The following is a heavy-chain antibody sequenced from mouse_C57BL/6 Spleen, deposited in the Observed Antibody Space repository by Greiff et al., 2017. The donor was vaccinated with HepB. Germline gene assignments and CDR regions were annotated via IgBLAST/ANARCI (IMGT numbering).Heavy chain of an antibody. V-gene: IGHV3-6*01. CDR2: ISYDGSN. Sequence: EVKLVESGPGLVKPSQSLSLTCSVTGYSITSGYYWNWIRQFPGNKLEWMGYISYDGSNNYNPSLKNRISITRDTSKNQFFLKLNSVTTEDTATYYCAREDYYGISAWFAYWGQGTLVTVSA. D-gene: IGHD1-1*01. CDR3: AREDYYGISAWFAY. J-gene: IGHJ3*01. CDR1: GYSITSGYY.